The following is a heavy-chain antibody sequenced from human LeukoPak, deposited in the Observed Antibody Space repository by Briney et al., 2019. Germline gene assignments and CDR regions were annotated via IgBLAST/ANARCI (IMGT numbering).Heavy chain of an antibody. CDR2: INQGGSES. CDR3: ARDKVVGATHFDY. J-gene: IGHJ4*02. V-gene: IGHV3-7*01. D-gene: IGHD1-26*01. Sequence: GGSLRLSCAASGFTFSTYWMTWVRQAPGKGLEWVANINQGGSESYYVDSVKGRFTISRDNAKNSLSLQMNSLRAEDTAVYYCARDKVVGATHFDYWGQGTLVTVSS. CDR1: GFTFSTYW.